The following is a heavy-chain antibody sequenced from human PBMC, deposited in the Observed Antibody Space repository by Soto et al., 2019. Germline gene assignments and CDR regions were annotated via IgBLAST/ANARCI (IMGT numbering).Heavy chain of an antibody. CDR2: IDNSGST. CDR3: ARGGQDFWSGPFDY. V-gene: IGHV4-4*07. CDR1: AGSISNYF. D-gene: IGHD3-3*01. J-gene: IGHJ4*02. Sequence: SETLSLTCTVSAGSISNYFCNWIRQPAGKGLEWIGRIDNSGSTNYNPSLKSRVTMSSDTSRNQFSLKLNSVTAADTAVYYCARGGQDFWSGPFDYWGQGALVTVSS.